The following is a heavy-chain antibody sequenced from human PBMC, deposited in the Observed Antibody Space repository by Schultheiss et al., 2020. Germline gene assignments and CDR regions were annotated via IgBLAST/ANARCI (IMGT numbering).Heavy chain of an antibody. V-gene: IGHV4-4*07. CDR1: GGSISSYY. Sequence: SETLSLTCTVSGGSISSYYWSWIRQPPGKGLEWIGRIYTSGSTYYNPSLKGRVTISVDTSKNQFSLRLSSVTAADTAVYYCARDRTVTTEGGMDVWGQGTTVTVS. CDR2: IYTSGST. J-gene: IGHJ6*02. CDR3: ARDRTVTTEGGMDV. D-gene: IGHD4-17*01.